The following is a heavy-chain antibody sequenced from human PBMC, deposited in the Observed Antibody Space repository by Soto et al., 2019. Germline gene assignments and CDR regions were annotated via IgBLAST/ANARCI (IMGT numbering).Heavy chain of an antibody. V-gene: IGHV4-31*03. Sequence: QVQLQESGPGLVKPSQTLSLTCTLSGVSITSGAYYWTSVRQHPGKGLEWIGYIYYNGNTYFSPALKSRLTISLDTSKNQFSLKLSSVTAAATGMYYCARVRIRAVYAFDFWGQGTMVTVSS. CDR2: IYYNGNT. CDR1: GVSITSGAYY. CDR3: ARVRIRAVYAFDF. D-gene: IGHD1-20*01. J-gene: IGHJ3*01.